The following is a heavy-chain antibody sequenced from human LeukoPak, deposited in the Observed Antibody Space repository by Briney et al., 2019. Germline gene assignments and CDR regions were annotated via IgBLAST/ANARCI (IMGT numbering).Heavy chain of an antibody. V-gene: IGHV3-23*01. D-gene: IGHD2-2*01. CDR2: ISGSGGST. J-gene: IGHJ4*02. CDR1: GFTFSSYA. CDR3: AKDTPTVVVPAGVFDY. Sequence: GGSLRLSCAAPGFTFSSYAMSWVRQAPGKGLEWVSAISGSGGSTYYADSVKGRFTISRDNSKNTLYLQMNSLRAEDTAVYYCAKDTPTVVVPAGVFDYWGQGTLVTVSS.